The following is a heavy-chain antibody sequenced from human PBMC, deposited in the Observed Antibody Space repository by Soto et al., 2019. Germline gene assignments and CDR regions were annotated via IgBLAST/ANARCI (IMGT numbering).Heavy chain of an antibody. D-gene: IGHD3-22*01. CDR2: IIPIFGTA. CDR3: ARALRRITMIVVVSDAFDI. V-gene: IGHV1-69*13. J-gene: IGHJ3*02. CDR1: GGTFSSYA. Sequence: SVKVSCKASGGTFSSYAISWVRQAPGQGLEWMGGIIPIFGTANYAQKFQGRVTITADESTSTAYMELSSLRSEDTAVYYCARALRRITMIVVVSDAFDIWGQGTMVTVSS.